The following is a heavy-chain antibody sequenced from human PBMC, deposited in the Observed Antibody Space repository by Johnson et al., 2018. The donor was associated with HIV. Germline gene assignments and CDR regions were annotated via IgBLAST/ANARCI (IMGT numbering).Heavy chain of an antibody. V-gene: IGHV3-66*01. J-gene: IGHJ3*02. CDR3: ARACSGGSCYEEKSPDAFDI. Sequence: EQLVESGGGVVQPGGSLRLSCAASGLTVSTNYMSWVRQAPGRGLEWVSVIYSGGSTYYADSVKGRFTISSENSKNTLYLQMNSLRAEDTAVYYCARACSGGSCYEEKSPDAFDIWGQGTLVTVSS. CDR1: GLTVSTNY. D-gene: IGHD2-15*01. CDR2: IYSGGST.